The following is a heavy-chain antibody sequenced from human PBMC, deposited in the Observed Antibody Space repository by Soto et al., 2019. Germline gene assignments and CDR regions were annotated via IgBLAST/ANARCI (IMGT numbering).Heavy chain of an antibody. J-gene: IGHJ6*03. CDR1: GGSISSYY. CDR2: IYYSGST. Sequence: SETLSLTCTVSGGSISSYYWSWIRQPPGKGLEWIGYIYYSGSTNYNPSLKSRVTISVYTSKNQFSLKLSSVTAADTAVYYCARGYDILTGYSYYYYMDVWGKGTTVTVSS. V-gene: IGHV4-59*01. D-gene: IGHD3-9*01. CDR3: ARGYDILTGYSYYYYMDV.